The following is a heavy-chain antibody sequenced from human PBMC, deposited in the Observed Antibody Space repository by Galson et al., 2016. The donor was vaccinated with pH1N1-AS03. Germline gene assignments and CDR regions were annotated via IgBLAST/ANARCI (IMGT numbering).Heavy chain of an antibody. CDR2: INPKNGVT. CDR3: ARDPRGPCSSATCATTYYFGMDV. Sequence: SVKVSCKASGYIFTDFYVHWVRQAPGQGLEWMGWINPKNGVTNYARKFQAWVTMTGDTSISTAYMELHGLKSDDTAVYYCARDPRGPCSSATCATTYYFGMDVWGQGTTVIVSS. D-gene: IGHD1-26*01. V-gene: IGHV1-2*04. CDR1: GYIFTDFY. J-gene: IGHJ6*02.